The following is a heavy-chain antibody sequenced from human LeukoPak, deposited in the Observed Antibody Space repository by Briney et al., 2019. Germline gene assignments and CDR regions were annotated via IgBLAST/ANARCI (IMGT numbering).Heavy chain of an antibody. D-gene: IGHD1-7*01. CDR2: IYSGGDT. CDR3: AAKVELRSNGPYFNS. V-gene: IGHV3-53*01. J-gene: IGHJ4*02. Sequence: PGGSLRLSCAPSGVTVSSNYMSWVRQAPGKGLGGGSVIYSGGDTFYADSVKGRFTISRDNSKNTLYLQMNSLRAEDTAVYYCAAKVELRSNGPYFNSWGQGTLVTVSS. CDR1: GVTVSSNY.